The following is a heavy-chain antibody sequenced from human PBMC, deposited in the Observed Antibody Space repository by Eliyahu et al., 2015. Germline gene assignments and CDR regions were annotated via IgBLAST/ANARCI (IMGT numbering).Heavy chain of an antibody. CDR1: GFTFXSYA. CDR3: AKGPSLRSPTWFDP. CDR2: ISGSGGST. J-gene: IGHJ5*02. V-gene: IGHV3-23*01. Sequence: EVQLLESGGGLVQXGGSLRLSCXASGFTFXSYAMSWVRQAPGXGLEWVSAISGSGGSTYYADSVKGRFTISRDNSKNTLYLQMNSLRAEDTAVYYCAKGPSLRSPTWFDPWGQGTLVTVSS. D-gene: IGHD4-17*01.